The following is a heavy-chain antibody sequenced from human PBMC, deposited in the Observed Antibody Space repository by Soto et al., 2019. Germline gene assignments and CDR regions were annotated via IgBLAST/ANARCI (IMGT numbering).Heavy chain of an antibody. CDR2: IYYSGST. CDR1: GGSISSYY. CDR3: ARDTYGDYVGYFDP. V-gene: IGHV4-59*12. J-gene: IGHJ5*02. D-gene: IGHD4-17*01. Sequence: SETLSLTCTVSGGSISSYYWSWIRQPPGKGPEWIGYIYYSGSTNYNPSLKSRVTISVDTSKNQFSLKLSSVTAADTAVYYCARDTYGDYVGYFDPWGQGTQVTVSS.